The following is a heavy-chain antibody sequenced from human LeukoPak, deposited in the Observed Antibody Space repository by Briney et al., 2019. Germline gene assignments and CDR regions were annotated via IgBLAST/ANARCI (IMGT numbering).Heavy chain of an antibody. Sequence: GASVKLSCKASGGTFSSYAISWVRQAPGQGLEWMGRIIPILGIANYAQKFQGRVTITADKYTSTAYMELSSLRSEDTAVYYCARPMTTVTTSGMDVWGKGTTVTVSS. CDR3: ARPMTTVTTSGMDV. D-gene: IGHD4-17*01. CDR2: IIPILGIA. CDR1: GGTFSSYA. V-gene: IGHV1-69*04. J-gene: IGHJ6*04.